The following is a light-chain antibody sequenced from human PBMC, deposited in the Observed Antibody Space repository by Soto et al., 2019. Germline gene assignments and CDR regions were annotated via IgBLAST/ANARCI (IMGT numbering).Light chain of an antibody. Sequence: EIVMTQSPATLSVSPGERATLSCRTSQSVSSKLAWYQHKPGRAPRVLIYDASTRATGIPARFGGSGSGTEFTLTISSLQSEDFAVYYCQQYNNWPLTFGGGTKVEIK. V-gene: IGKV3-15*01. CDR1: QSVSSK. CDR3: QQYNNWPLT. J-gene: IGKJ4*01. CDR2: DAS.